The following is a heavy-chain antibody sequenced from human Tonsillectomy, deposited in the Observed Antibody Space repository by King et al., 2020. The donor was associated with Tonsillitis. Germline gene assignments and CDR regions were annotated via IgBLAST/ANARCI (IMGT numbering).Heavy chain of an antibody. J-gene: IGHJ6*02. D-gene: IGHD2-15*01. Sequence: TLKESGPVLVKPTETLTLTCTVSGFSLSNARMGGSWIGRPPGKPLEWLANIFSKTEKSYITSLKSRLTNSKDTSKSQVVLTMTNMDPVETATYYCAREVVAATRRWYYYYGMDVWGQGTTVTVSS. CDR1: GFSLSNARMG. V-gene: IGHV2-26*01. CDR3: AREVVAATRRWYYYYGMDV. CDR2: IFSKTEK.